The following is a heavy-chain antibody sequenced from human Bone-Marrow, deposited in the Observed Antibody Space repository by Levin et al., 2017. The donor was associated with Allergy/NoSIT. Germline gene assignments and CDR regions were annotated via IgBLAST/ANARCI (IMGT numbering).Heavy chain of an antibody. CDR1: GGSISSSSYY. CDR2: IYYSGST. Sequence: PSETLSLTCTVSGGSISSSSYYWGWIRQPPGKGLEWIGSIYYSGSTYYNPSLKSRVTISVDTSKNQFSLKLSSVTAADTAVYYCARAKGAFDIWGQGTMVTVSS. CDR3: ARAKGAFDI. V-gene: IGHV4-39*01. D-gene: IGHD4/OR15-4a*01. J-gene: IGHJ3*02.